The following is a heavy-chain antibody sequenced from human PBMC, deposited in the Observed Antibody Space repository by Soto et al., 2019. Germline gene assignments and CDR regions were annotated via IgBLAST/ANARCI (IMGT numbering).Heavy chain of an antibody. V-gene: IGHV4-61*08. CDR2: IYYTGST. CDR1: GGSINSADYY. Sequence: PSETLSLTCTVSGGSINSADYYWTWIRQPPGKGLEWIGYIYYTGSTKYNPSLKSRVTISLDTSKNQFSLRLTSVTSADTAVYYCARGGSYGDFFDYWGQGAQVTVSS. D-gene: IGHD4-17*01. CDR3: ARGGSYGDFFDY. J-gene: IGHJ4*02.